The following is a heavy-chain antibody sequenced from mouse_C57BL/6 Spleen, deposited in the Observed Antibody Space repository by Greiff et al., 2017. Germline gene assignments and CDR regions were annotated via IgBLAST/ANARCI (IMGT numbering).Heavy chain of an antibody. J-gene: IGHJ4*01. CDR1: GYAFSSYW. CDR2: IYPGDGDT. V-gene: IGHV1-80*01. D-gene: IGHD3-2*02. CDR3: ARQGAAQAPYAMDY. Sequence: QVQLQQSGAELVKPGASVKISCKASGYAFSSYWMNWVKQRPGKGLEWIGQIYPGDGDTNYNGKFKGKATLTADKSSSTAYMQLSSLTSEDSAVYFCARQGAAQAPYAMDYWGQGTSVTVSS.